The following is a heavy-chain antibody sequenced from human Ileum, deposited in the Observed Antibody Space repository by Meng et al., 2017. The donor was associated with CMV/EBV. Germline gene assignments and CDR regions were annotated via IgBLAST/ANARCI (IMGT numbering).Heavy chain of an antibody. CDR2: INSDGSST. CDR1: GFTFSNYW. CDR3: ASYRYGTKDGHVLA. V-gene: IGHV3-74*01. Sequence: GGSLRLSCAASGFTFSNYWMHWDRQAPGKGLVWVSRINSDGSSTDYADSVKGRFTISRDNAKDTLYLQMNSLRAEDTAVYYCASYRYGTKDGHVLAWGQGTLVTVSS. J-gene: IGHJ5*02. D-gene: IGHD1-1*01.